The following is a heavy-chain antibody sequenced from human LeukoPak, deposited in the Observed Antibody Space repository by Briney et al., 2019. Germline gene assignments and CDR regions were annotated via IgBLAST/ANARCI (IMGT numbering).Heavy chain of an antibody. D-gene: IGHD3-22*01. Sequence: GASVKVSCKASGYTFTSYYMHWVRQAPGQGLEWMGVINPSGGSTSYAQKFQGRVTMTRDTSTSTVYMEPSSLRSEDTAVYYCARGRPNYYDSSGYGYFDYWGQGTLVTVSS. CDR1: GYTFTSYY. CDR2: INPSGGST. CDR3: ARGRPNYYDSSGYGYFDY. J-gene: IGHJ4*02. V-gene: IGHV1-46*01.